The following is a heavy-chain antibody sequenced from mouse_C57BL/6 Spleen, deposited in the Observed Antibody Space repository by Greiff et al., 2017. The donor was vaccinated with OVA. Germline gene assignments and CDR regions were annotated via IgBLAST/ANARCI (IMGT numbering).Heavy chain of an antibody. CDR1: GFTFSSYG. D-gene: IGHD2-10*02. CDR3: ARHPYGNYVDY. J-gene: IGHJ2*01. CDR2: ISSGGSYT. V-gene: IGHV5-6*02. Sequence: EVKLEESGGDLVKPGGSLKLSCAASGFTFSSYGMSWVRQTPDKRLEWVASISSGGSYTYYPDSVKGRFTISRDNAKNTLYLQMSSLKSEDTAMYYCARHPYGNYVDYWGQGTTLTVSS.